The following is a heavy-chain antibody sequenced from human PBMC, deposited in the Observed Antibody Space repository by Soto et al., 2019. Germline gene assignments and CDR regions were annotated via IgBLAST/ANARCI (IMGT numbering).Heavy chain of an antibody. J-gene: IGHJ6*02. Sequence: GGSLRLSCAASGFTFSSYGMHWVRQAPGKGLEWVAVISYDGSNKYYADSVKGRFTISRDNSKNTLYLQMNSLRAEDTAVYYCAKNGDYYDSSGYSLSGYYGMDVWGQGTTVTVSS. D-gene: IGHD3-22*01. CDR1: GFTFSSYG. CDR2: ISYDGSNK. CDR3: AKNGDYYDSSGYSLSGYYGMDV. V-gene: IGHV3-30*18.